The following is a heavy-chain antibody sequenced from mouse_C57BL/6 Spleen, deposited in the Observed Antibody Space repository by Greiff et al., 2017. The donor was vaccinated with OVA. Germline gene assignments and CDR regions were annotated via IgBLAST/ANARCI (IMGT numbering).Heavy chain of an antibody. CDR2: IRLKSDNYAT. CDR1: GFTFSNYW. V-gene: IGHV6-3*01. J-gene: IGHJ2*01. CDR3: PGLLLRLGGFDY. Sequence: EVMLVESGGGLVQPGGSMKLSCVASGFTFSNYWMNWVRQSPEKGLEWVAQIRLKSDNYATHYAESVKGRFTISRDDSKSSVYLQMNNLRAEDTGIYYCPGLLLRLGGFDYWGQGTTLTVSS. D-gene: IGHD1-1*01.